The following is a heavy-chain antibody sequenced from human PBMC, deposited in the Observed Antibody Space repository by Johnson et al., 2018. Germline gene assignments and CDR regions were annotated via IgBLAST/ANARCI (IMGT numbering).Heavy chain of an antibody. CDR3: ARGATYYDSSGYLGFQH. D-gene: IGHD3-22*01. V-gene: IGHV3-13*01. CDR2: IATTGDT. CDR1: GFTFSRYD. Sequence: VQLVESGGDLVQPGGSLRLSCAASGFTFSRYDMHWVRQATGKGLEWVSVIATTGDTYYPGSVKGRFTISRENAKNSLYRQMNSLRAGDTAVYYCARGATYYDSSGYLGFQHWGQGTLVTVS. J-gene: IGHJ1*01.